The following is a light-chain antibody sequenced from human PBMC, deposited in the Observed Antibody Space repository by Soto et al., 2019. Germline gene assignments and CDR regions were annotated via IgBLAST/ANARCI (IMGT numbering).Light chain of an antibody. CDR2: DAS. V-gene: IGKV3D-15*01. J-gene: IGKJ4*01. CDR1: QSVSSN. Sequence: EMVMTQSPAILSVSPGESATLSCRASQSVSSNLAWYQQKPGQAPRLLVYDASTRATGVPDRFSGSGSGTEFSLTISRLEPEDFAVYYCQQYASEPLTFGGGTKVDIK. CDR3: QQYASEPLT.